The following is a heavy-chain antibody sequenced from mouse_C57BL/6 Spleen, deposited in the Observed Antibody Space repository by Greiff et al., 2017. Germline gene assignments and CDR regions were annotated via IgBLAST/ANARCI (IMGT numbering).Heavy chain of an antibody. CDR1: GFTFSSYG. D-gene: IGHD2-3*01. CDR3: ARLDGYYDYFDY. J-gene: IGHJ2*01. Sequence: EVHLVESGGDLVKPGGSLKLSCAASGFTFSSYGMSWVRQTPDKRLEWVATISSGGSYTYYPDSVKGRFTISRDNAKNTLYLQMSSLKSEDTAMYYCARLDGYYDYFDYWGQGTTLTVSS. CDR2: ISSGGSYT. V-gene: IGHV5-6*01.